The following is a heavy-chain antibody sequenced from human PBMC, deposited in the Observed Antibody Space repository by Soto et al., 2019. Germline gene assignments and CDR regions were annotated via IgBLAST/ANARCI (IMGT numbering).Heavy chain of an antibody. J-gene: IGHJ5*02. D-gene: IGHD6-13*01. CDR3: ASTYSTSWYLFDP. V-gene: IGHV2-26*04. CDR1: GFSLSNAGLG. CDR2: IFSNDEK. Sequence: QVTVKESGPVLVKPTETLTLTCTVSGFSLSNAGLGVSWIRQPPGKALEWLAHIFSNDEKTYSTSRKSTLTIPKDTSKSQVVLTMTNMAPVDTATYYCASTYSTSWYLFDPWGQGTLVTVSS.